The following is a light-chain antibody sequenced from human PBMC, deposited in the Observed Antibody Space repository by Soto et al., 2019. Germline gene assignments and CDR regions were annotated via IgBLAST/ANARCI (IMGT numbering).Light chain of an antibody. J-gene: IGLJ1*01. CDR2: KVN. CDR3: CSYSISTAYL. Sequence: QSALTQPASVSGSPGPSITISCTGTSSDVGSYDFVSWYQLHPGKAPKLILFKVNNRPSGVSYRFSGSKSGNTASLTISGLQAEDEADYFCCSYSISTAYLFGTGTKLTVL. V-gene: IGLV2-14*01. CDR1: SSDVGSYDF.